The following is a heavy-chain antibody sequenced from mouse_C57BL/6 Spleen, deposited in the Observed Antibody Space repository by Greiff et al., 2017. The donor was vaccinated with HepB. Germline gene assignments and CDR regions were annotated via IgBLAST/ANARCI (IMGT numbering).Heavy chain of an antibody. CDR2: IDPSDSET. CDR1: GYTFTSYW. CDR3: ARPVGNYVQFLDY. D-gene: IGHD2-1*01. Sequence: QVQLQQPGAELVRPGSSVKLSCKASGYTFTSYWMHWVKQRPIQGLEWIGDIDPSDSETHYNQKFKDKATLTVDKSTSTAYMQLSSLTSEDSAVYYCARPVGNYVQFLDYWGQGTTLTVSS. V-gene: IGHV1-52*01. J-gene: IGHJ2*01.